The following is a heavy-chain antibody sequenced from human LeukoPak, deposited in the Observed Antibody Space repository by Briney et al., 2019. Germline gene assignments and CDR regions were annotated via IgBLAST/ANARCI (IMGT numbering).Heavy chain of an antibody. CDR2: INHSGST. V-gene: IGHV4-34*01. Sequence: PSETLSLTCAVYGGSFSGYYWSWIRQPPGKGLEWIGEINHSGSTNYNPSLKSRVTIPVDSSKNQFSLKLSSVTAADTAVYYCARGPYYYDSSACFDYWGQGTLVTVSS. CDR3: ARGPYYYDSSACFDY. D-gene: IGHD3-22*01. J-gene: IGHJ4*02. CDR1: GGSFSGYY.